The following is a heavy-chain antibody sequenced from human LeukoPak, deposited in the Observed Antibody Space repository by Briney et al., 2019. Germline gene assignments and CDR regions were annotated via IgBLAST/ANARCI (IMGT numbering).Heavy chain of an antibody. CDR2: ISWNSGSI. J-gene: IGHJ2*01. CDR1: GFTFDDYA. Sequence: GGSLRLSCAASGFTFDDYAMHWVRQAPGKGLEWVSGISWNSGSIGYADSVKGRFTISRDNAKNSLYLQMNSLRAEDTAVYYCARGRGMTTVTTGSFDLWGRGTLVTVSS. CDR3: ARGRGMTTVTTGSFDL. V-gene: IGHV3-9*01. D-gene: IGHD4-17*01.